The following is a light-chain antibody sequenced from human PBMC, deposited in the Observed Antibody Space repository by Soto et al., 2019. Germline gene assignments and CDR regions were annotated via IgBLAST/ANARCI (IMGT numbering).Light chain of an antibody. CDR1: QDIGYS. Sequence: DVQMTQSPSSLSASVGARVTITCRASQDIGYSLGWFQQRPGKAPKSLIYAAATLPSGLPSKFSGSGSETHYTLTISSLQPEDFVTYCCQQYNSVPLTCGQGTKVDIK. V-gene: IGKV1-16*02. CDR2: AAA. CDR3: QQYNSVPLT. J-gene: IGKJ1*01.